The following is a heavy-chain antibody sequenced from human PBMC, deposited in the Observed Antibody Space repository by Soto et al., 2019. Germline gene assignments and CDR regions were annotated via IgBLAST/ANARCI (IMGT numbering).Heavy chain of an antibody. CDR3: ARVQIFGAFDI. CDR2: IKQDGSEK. J-gene: IGHJ3*02. V-gene: IGHV3-7*01. Sequence: GGSLRLSCAASGFTFSSYWMSWVRQAPGKGLEWVANIKQDGSEKYYVESVKGRFTISRDNAKNSLYLQMNSLRAEDTAVYYCARVQIFGAFDIWGQGTMVTVSS. D-gene: IGHD3-3*01. CDR1: GFTFSSYW.